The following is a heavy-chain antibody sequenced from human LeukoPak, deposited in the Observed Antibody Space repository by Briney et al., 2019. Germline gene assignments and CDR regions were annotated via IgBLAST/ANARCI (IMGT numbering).Heavy chain of an antibody. CDR1: GFTVSSNS. J-gene: IGHJ4*02. CDR2: IYSGGNT. CDR3: AKASGGTVTTFVDY. D-gene: IGHD4-17*01. Sequence: PGGSLRLSCTVSGFTVSSNSMSWVRQAPGKGVEWVSFIYSGGNTNDSDSVKGQFTNSRDNPKNTLYLQMSRLRAEDTAVYYCAKASGGTVTTFVDYWGQGTLVTVSS. V-gene: IGHV3-53*05.